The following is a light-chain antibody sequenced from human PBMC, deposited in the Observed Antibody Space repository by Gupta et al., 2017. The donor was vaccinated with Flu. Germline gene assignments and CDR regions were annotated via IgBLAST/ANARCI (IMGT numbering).Light chain of an antibody. CDR1: SSNLGAGYD. J-gene: IGLJ3*02. CDR2: VNN. V-gene: IGLV1-40*01. Sequence: QSGLTPPHSVSGAPGQRLTISCTGRSSNLGAGYDVPWYQQFPGKAPKLLLYVNNHRPAGVPDRFSGSKSGTSASLAITVLQADDEADYYCQSYYSSLSGSVVGGGTKLTVL. CDR3: QSYYSSLSGSV.